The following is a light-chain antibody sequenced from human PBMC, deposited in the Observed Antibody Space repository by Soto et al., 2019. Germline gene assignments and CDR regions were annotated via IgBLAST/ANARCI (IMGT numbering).Light chain of an antibody. J-gene: IGKJ1*01. Sequence: EIVSTQSPATLSLSPGERATLSCRDSQSVSSSYLAWYQQKPGQAPRLLIYDASNRATGIPARFSGSGSGTDFSLTSSSLEPEDFAVYYCQQRSNWWTFGQGTKVDIK. CDR2: DAS. CDR1: QSVSSSY. CDR3: QQRSNWWT. V-gene: IGKV3-11*01.